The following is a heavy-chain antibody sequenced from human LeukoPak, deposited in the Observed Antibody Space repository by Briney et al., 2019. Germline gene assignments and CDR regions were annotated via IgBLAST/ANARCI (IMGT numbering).Heavy chain of an antibody. D-gene: IGHD3-9*01. V-gene: IGHV4-59*01. CDR1: GGSISSYY. CDR3: ARVCDILTGYWFDY. J-gene: IGHJ4*02. CDR2: IYYSGST. Sequence: SETLSLTCTVSGGSISSYYWSWIRQPPGKGLEWIGYIYYSGSTNYNASLKNRVTISVDTSKNQFSLKLSSVTAADTAVYYCARVCDILTGYWFDYWGQGTLVTVSS.